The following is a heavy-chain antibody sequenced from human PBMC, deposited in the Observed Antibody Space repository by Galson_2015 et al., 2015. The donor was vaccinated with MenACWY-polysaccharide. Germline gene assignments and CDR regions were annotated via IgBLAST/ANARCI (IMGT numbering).Heavy chain of an antibody. CDR3: VRVPTYSGSFGWFDP. D-gene: IGHD1-26*01. CDR1: GGSVTSANDN. Sequence: SETLYLTCAVSGGSVTSANDNWGWLRQPPGKGLEWIGYMSYSGRGNSNPSLKRRVTVFIDTSKKQLSLRLTSVTAADTAMYYCVRVPTYSGSFGWFDPWGQGTLVTVSS. J-gene: IGHJ5*02. V-gene: IGHV4-61*01. CDR2: MSYSGRG.